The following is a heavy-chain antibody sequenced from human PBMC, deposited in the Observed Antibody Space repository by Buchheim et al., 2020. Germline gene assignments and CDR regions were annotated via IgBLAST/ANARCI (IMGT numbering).Heavy chain of an antibody. CDR1: GFTFSDFA. J-gene: IGHJ4*02. Sequence: EVHLLESGGGLVQPGGSLRLSCVASGFTFSDFAMSWVRQAPGKGLEWVSSISASGGATYYADSVKGRFTISRDNSENTLFLQMNSLRAEDTALYYCARDPIVATITWFFFVFWGQGTL. D-gene: IGHD5-12*01. V-gene: IGHV3-23*01. CDR3: ARDPIVATITWFFFVF. CDR2: ISASGGAT.